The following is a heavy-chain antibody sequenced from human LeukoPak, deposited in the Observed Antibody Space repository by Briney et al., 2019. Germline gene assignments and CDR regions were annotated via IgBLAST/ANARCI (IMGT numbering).Heavy chain of an antibody. D-gene: IGHD2-21*02. CDR2: VYYSGST. CDR3: ARDFGDSRLMERAFDI. V-gene: IGHV4-31*03. Sequence: SETLSLTCTVFGGSISSGGYSWSWIRQHPGKGLEWIGYVYYSGSTYYNPSLKSRVTISVDTSKNQFSLKLSSVTAADTAVYYCARDFGDSRLMERAFDIWGQGTMVTVSS. CDR1: GGSISSGGYS. J-gene: IGHJ3*02.